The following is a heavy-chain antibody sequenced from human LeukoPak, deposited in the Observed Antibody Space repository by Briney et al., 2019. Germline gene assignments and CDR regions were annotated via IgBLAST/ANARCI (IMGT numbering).Heavy chain of an antibody. CDR3: ARKDLYSSCMDV. CDR2: IYYSGST. CDR1: GGSISSYY. J-gene: IGHJ6*03. Sequence: SETLSLTCTVSGGSISSYYWSWIRQPPGKGLEWIGYIYYSGSTNYNPSLKSRVIISVDTSKNQFSLKLSSVTAADTAVYYCARKDLYSSCMDVWGKGTTVTVSS. D-gene: IGHD6-19*01. V-gene: IGHV4-59*01.